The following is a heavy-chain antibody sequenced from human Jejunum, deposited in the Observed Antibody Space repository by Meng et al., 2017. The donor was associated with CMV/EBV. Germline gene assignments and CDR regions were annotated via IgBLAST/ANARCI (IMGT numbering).Heavy chain of an antibody. V-gene: IGHV3-11*01. CDR2: MSSSGSAI. J-gene: IGHJ4*02. Sequence: ASGVAFSGNYMDWIRQAPGKGLEWVSYMSSSGSAIYHADSVKSRFTISRDNANKSLSLQMNSLRAEDTAVYYCARARTYSSNWYVDYWGQGTLVTVSS. CDR3: ARARTYSSNWYVDY. D-gene: IGHD6-13*01. CDR1: GVAFSGNY.